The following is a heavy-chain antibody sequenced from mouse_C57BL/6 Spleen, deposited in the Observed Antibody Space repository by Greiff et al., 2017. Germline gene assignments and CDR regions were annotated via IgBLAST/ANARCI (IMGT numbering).Heavy chain of an antibody. CDR1: GFSLTSYG. J-gene: IGHJ3*01. V-gene: IGHV2-5*01. CDR2: IWRGGST. D-gene: IGHD2-12*01. Sequence: VKVVESGPGLVQPSQSLSITCTVSGFSLTSYGVHWVRQSPGKGLEWLGVIWRGGSTDYNAAFMSRLSITKDNSKSQVFFKMNSLQADDTAIYYCAKEDYYSPWFAYWGQGTLVTVSA. CDR3: AKEDYYSPWFAY.